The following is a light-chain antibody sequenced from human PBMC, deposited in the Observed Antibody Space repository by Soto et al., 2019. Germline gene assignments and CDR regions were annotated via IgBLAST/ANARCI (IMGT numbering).Light chain of an antibody. Sequence: EVVLTQSPGSLSLSPGQRATLSCRASQSVDSTFFAWYQKKPGQAPRLLIYGASKRATGIPDRFSGSGSGTDFTLIISRLEPEDFAVYYCQFFGSSRYTFGQGTKLEIK. CDR1: QSVDSTF. CDR2: GAS. CDR3: QFFGSSRYT. V-gene: IGKV3-20*01. J-gene: IGKJ2*01.